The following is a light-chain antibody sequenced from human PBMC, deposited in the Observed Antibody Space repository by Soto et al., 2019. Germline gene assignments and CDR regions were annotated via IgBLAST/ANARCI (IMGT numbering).Light chain of an antibody. Sequence: IQVPQSPSSLSASVGARVTTTCQASQNINNYLNWYQQKPGRAPKLLIYDASNLEAGVPSRFRGSGSGTDFTFTISRLQPEDIATYYCQQYENLPTFGQGTRLEIK. CDR3: QQYENLPT. CDR2: DAS. CDR1: QNINNY. J-gene: IGKJ5*01. V-gene: IGKV1-33*01.